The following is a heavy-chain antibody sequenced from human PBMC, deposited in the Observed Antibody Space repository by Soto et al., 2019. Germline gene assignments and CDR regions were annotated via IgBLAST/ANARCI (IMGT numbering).Heavy chain of an antibody. V-gene: IGHV3-33*01. Sequence: QIQLVESEGGVVQPGRSLRLSCAASGFIFNTYALHWVRQPPGKGLEWVAVIWYDGSNKYYADSVRGRFTISRDNSKNTVYLQMNSPRAEDTALYYCAREGGSRKKEMDPWGQGTLVTVSS. CDR3: AREGGSRKKEMDP. CDR1: GFIFNTYA. CDR2: IWYDGSNK. J-gene: IGHJ5*02. D-gene: IGHD1-26*01.